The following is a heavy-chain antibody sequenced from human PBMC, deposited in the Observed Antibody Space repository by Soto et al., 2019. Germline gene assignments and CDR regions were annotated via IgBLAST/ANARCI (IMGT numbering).Heavy chain of an antibody. J-gene: IGHJ4*02. CDR2: ISWNIGSI. V-gene: IGHV3-9*01. CDR1: GFTFDDYA. CDR3: AKDIGDYGEGFDY. Sequence: GGSLRLSCAASGFTFDDYAMHWVRQAPGKGLEWVSGISWNIGSIGYADFVKGRFTISRDNAKNSLYLQMNSLRAEDTALYYCAKDIGDYGEGFDYWGQGTLVTVSS. D-gene: IGHD4-17*01.